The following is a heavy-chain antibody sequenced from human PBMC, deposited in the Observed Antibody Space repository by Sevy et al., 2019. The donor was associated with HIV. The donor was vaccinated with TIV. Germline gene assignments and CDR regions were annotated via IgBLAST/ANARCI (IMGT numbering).Heavy chain of an antibody. D-gene: IGHD1-7*01. V-gene: IGHV3-48*02. Sequence: GGSLRLSCAVSGFTLSSYSMNWVRQAPGKGLEWVSYISSSSSSIYYAYSVKGRFTNSRDNAKNSLYLQMNSLRDEDTAVYYCARAENYDGGRNFDSWGQGTLVTVSS. CDR2: ISSSSSSI. CDR3: ARAENYDGGRNFDS. CDR1: GFTLSSYS. J-gene: IGHJ4*02.